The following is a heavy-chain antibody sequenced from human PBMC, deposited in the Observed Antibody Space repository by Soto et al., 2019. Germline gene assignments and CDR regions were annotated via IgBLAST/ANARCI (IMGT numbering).Heavy chain of an antibody. CDR3: ARKNYDSTCFDY. CDR2: ISGSGGST. CDR1: GFTFSSYA. Sequence: GGSLRLSCAASGFTFSSYAMSWVRQAPGKGLEWVSAISGSGGSTYYADSVKGRFTISRDNSKNTLYLQMNSLRAEDTAVYYCARKNYDSTCFDYWGQGTLVTVSS. J-gene: IGHJ4*02. V-gene: IGHV3-23*01. D-gene: IGHD3-22*01.